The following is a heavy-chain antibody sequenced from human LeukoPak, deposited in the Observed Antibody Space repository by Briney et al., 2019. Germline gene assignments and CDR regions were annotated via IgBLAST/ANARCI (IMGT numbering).Heavy chain of an antibody. D-gene: IGHD4-23*01. Sequence: GGSLRLSCAASGFTFSSYAFIWVRQSPERGLQWVSSITGSGAGTNYADSVKGRFTISRDNSKNTVYLQMNSLRAEDTAIYYCTKDPNGDYVGAFDNWGQGTMVTVAS. J-gene: IGHJ3*02. CDR2: ITGSGAGT. CDR3: TKDPNGDYVGAFDN. V-gene: IGHV3-23*01. CDR1: GFTFSSYA.